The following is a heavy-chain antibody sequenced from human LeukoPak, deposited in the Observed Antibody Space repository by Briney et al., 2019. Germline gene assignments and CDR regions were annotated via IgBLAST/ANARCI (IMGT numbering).Heavy chain of an antibody. V-gene: IGHV1-3*01. J-gene: IGHJ6*02. Sequence: EASVKVSCKASGGTFSSYAISWVRQAPGQRLEWMGWINAGNGNTKYSQKFQDRVTITRDTSASTAYMELSSLRSEDTAMYYCARDLGLSSGYAYYYYGKDVWGQGTTVIVSS. D-gene: IGHD3-22*01. CDR3: ARDLGLSSGYAYYYYGKDV. CDR2: INAGNGNT. CDR1: GGTFSSYA.